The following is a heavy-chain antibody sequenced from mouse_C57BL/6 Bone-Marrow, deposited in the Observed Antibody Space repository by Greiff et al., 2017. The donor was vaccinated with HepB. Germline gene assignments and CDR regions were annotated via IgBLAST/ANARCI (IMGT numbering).Heavy chain of an antibody. Sequence: QVQLKQPGAELVKPGASVKLSCKASGYTFTSYWMHWVKQRPGQGLEWIGMIHPNSGSTNYNEKFKSKATLTVDKSSSTAYMQLSSLTSEDSAVYYCARSYYGSSVWYFDVWGTGTTVTVSS. CDR3: ARSYYGSSVWYFDV. V-gene: IGHV1-64*01. CDR1: GYTFTSYW. J-gene: IGHJ1*03. CDR2: IHPNSGST. D-gene: IGHD1-1*01.